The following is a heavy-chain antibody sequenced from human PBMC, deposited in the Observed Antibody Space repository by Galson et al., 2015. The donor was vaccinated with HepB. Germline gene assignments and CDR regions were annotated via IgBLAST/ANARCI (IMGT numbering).Heavy chain of an antibody. CDR2: INWNGGST. V-gene: IGHV3-20*04. J-gene: IGHJ3*02. Sequence: SLRLSCAASGFTFDDYGMSWVRQAPGKGLEWVSGINWNGGSTGYADSVKGRFTISRDNAKNSLYLQMNSLRAEDTALYYCAREGNIVVVVAATEARHDAFDIWGQGTMVTVSS. CDR3: AREGNIVVVVAATEARHDAFDI. D-gene: IGHD2-15*01. CDR1: GFTFDDYG.